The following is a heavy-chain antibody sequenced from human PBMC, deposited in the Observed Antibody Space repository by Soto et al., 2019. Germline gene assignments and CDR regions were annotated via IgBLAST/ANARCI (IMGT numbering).Heavy chain of an antibody. Sequence: GGSLRLSCAASGFTFSSYAMHWVRQAPGKGLEWVAVISYDGSNKYYADSVEGRFTISRDNSKNTLYLQMNSLRAEDTAVYYCARGGGLVVATILRSSAFDPWGQGTLVTVSS. J-gene: IGHJ5*02. V-gene: IGHV3-30-3*01. CDR1: GFTFSSYA. CDR2: ISYDGSNK. D-gene: IGHD5-12*01. CDR3: ARGGGLVVATILRSSAFDP.